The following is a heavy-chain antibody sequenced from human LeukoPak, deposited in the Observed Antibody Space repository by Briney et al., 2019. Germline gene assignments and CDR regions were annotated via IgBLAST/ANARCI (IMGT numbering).Heavy chain of an antibody. CDR1: GGSFSGYY. D-gene: IGHD2-2*01. Sequence: SETLSLTCAVYGGSFSGYYWSWIRQPPGKGLEWIGEINHSGSTNYNPSLKSRVTISVDTSKNQFSLKLSSVTAADTAVYYCARARLDQQLLRSSPFEDYWGQGTLVTVSS. CDR2: INHSGST. CDR3: ARARLDQQLLRSSPFEDY. V-gene: IGHV4-34*01. J-gene: IGHJ4*02.